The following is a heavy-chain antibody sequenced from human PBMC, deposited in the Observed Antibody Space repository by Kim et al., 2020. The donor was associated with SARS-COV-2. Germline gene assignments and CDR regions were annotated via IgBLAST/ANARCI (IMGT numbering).Heavy chain of an antibody. CDR3: GPDPNWQFY. Sequence: GGSLRLSCAASGFTFSSSDMSWIRQAPGKGLEWVSVITPGGGSSYADSVKGRFTISRDNYKNTVDLQMNNLRAEDTALYYCGPDPNWQFYGGQGTLVTVSS. D-gene: IGHD1-1*01. V-gene: IGHV3-23*01. CDR2: ITPGGGS. J-gene: IGHJ4*01. CDR1: GFTFSSSD.